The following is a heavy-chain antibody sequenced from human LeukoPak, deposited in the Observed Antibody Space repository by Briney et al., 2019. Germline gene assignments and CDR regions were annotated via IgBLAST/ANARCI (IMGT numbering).Heavy chain of an antibody. CDR1: GFTFSSYS. D-gene: IGHD2-21*01. Sequence: PGGSLRLSCAASGFTFSSYSMNWVRQAPGKGLEWVSYISSSSSTIYYADSVKGRFTISRDNAKNSLYLQMNSLRAEDTAVYYCARDPLYIVVAPRSPDGYFDYWGQGTLVTVSS. J-gene: IGHJ4*02. CDR3: ARDPLYIVVAPRSPDGYFDY. CDR2: ISSSSSTI. V-gene: IGHV3-48*04.